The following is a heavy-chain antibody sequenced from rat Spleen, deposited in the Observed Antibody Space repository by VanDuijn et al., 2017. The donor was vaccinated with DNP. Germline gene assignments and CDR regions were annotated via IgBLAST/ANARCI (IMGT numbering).Heavy chain of an antibody. V-gene: IGHV4-2*01. CDR1: GFNFNDYW. CDR2: ISKDSNTI. Sequence: EVRLVESGGGLVQPGRSLKLSCAASGFNFNDYWMAWVRQAPGKGLEWIGDISKDSNTINYTPSLKDKFTISRDNAQKTLYLQMNNLGSEDTAIYYCARLGWHGWFAYWGQGTLVTVSS. J-gene: IGHJ3*01. D-gene: IGHD1-11*01. CDR3: ARLGWHGWFAY.